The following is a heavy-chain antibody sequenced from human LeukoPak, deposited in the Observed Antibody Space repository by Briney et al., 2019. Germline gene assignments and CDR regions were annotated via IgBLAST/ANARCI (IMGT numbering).Heavy chain of an antibody. D-gene: IGHD4-17*01. CDR1: GFIFSSYW. V-gene: IGHV3-74*01. Sequence: GGSLRLSCAASGFIFSSYWMHWVRQVPGKGLVWVSRIKSDGSSTTYADSVKGRFTISRDNAKNTLYLQMNSLRAEDTAVYYCARDQTYGDYWYFDLGGRATLVTVS. CDR2: IKSDGSST. J-gene: IGHJ2*01. CDR3: ARDQTYGDYWYFDL.